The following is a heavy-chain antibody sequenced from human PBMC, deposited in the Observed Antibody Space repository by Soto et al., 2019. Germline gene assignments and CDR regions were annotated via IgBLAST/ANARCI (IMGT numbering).Heavy chain of an antibody. CDR1: GFTFSSYA. D-gene: IGHD3-3*01. CDR2: ISYDGSNK. CDR3: ARDGWGYDFWSGYLPSGMDV. V-gene: IGHV3-30-3*01. J-gene: IGHJ6*01. Sequence: GGSLRLSCAASGFTFSSYAMHWVRQAPGKGLEWVAVISYDGSNKYYADSVKGRFTISRDNSKNTLYLQMNSLRAEDTAVYYCARDGWGYDFWSGYLPSGMDVWGQGTTVTVS.